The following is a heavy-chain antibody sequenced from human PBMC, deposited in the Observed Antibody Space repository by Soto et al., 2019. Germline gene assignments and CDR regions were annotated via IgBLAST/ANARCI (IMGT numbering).Heavy chain of an antibody. CDR3: ARGGSGYTWFNEF. CDR2: IIPVFQTA. Sequence: QEQLVQSGAEVEKPGSSVKVSCKASGGLFSSYPISWVRQVPGQGLEWMGGIIPVFQTAYYTQRFQGRVTITADESTNTDYMELSSLRSDDTAIYYCARGGSGYTWFNEFWGQGTLVTVSS. D-gene: IGHD3-22*01. J-gene: IGHJ4*02. V-gene: IGHV1-69*01. CDR1: GGLFSSYP.